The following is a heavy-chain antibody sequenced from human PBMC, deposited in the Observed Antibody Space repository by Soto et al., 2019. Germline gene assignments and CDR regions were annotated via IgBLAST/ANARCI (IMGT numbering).Heavy chain of an antibody. CDR1: GGTFSSYY. J-gene: IGHJ4*02. CDR3: ARRRIQLWTFDF. V-gene: IGHV4-34*01. D-gene: IGHD5-18*01. Sequence: SETLSLTCAAYGGTFSSYYCGWIRQPPGKGLEWIGEINHSGSTNYNPSLKSRVTISVDTSKNQFSLKLSSVTAADTAVYYCARRRIQLWTFDFWGQGTLVTVSS. CDR2: INHSGST.